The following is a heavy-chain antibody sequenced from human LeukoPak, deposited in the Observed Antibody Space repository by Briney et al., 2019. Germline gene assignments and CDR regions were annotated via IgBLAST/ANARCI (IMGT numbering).Heavy chain of an antibody. J-gene: IGHJ4*02. CDR1: GASISSGGYY. CDR2: IYNSGIT. Sequence: SETLSLTCTVSGASISSGGYYWSWIRQPPGKGLEWIGNIYNSGITYYNPSLKSRVTISVDTSKNQFSLKMSSVTAADTAVYYCARAGDSSGYEYYFDYWGQGTLVTVSS. V-gene: IGHV4-30-4*01. D-gene: IGHD3-22*01. CDR3: ARAGDSSGYEYYFDY.